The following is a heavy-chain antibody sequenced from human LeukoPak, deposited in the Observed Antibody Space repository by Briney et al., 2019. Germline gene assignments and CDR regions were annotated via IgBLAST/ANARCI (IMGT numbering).Heavy chain of an antibody. D-gene: IGHD3-10*01. J-gene: IGHJ5*02. Sequence: GASVKVSCKASGYTFTSYYMHWVRQAPGQGLEWMGIINPSGGSTSYAQKFQGRVTMTRDMSTSTVYMELSSLRSEDTAVYYCARSPPYGSGSYYKFSPYNWFGPWGQGTLVTVSS. CDR2: INPSGGST. CDR3: ARSPPYGSGSYYKFSPYNWFGP. V-gene: IGHV1-46*01. CDR1: GYTFTSYY.